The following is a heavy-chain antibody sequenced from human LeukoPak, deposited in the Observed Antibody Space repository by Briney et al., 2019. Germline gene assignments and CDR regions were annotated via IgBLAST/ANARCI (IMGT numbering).Heavy chain of an antibody. D-gene: IGHD3-3*02. CDR3: ARVSAKYISWYFDL. V-gene: IGHV1-2*02. CDR2: INPNSGGT. J-gene: IGHJ2*01. Sequence: ASVKVSCKASGYTFTGYYMHWVRQAPGQGLEWMGWINPNSGGTNYAQKFQGRVTMNRDTSISTAYMELSRLRSDDTAVYYCARVSAKYISWYFDLWGRGTLVTVSS. CDR1: GYTFTGYY.